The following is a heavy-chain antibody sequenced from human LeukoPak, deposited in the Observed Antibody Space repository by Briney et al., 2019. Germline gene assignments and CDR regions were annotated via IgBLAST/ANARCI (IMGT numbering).Heavy chain of an antibody. CDR3: ARYGEPDAEYFQH. D-gene: IGHD4-17*01. CDR1: GFTFSAYG. Sequence: GGTLRLSCAASGFTFSAYGMSWVRQSPGQGLEWVSGISANGSITFYARSVRGRFTISRDNPQNTVYLQMNSLRAEDTALYYCARYGEPDAEYFQHWGQGTLVTVSS. V-gene: IGHV3-23*01. J-gene: IGHJ1*01. CDR2: ISANGSIT.